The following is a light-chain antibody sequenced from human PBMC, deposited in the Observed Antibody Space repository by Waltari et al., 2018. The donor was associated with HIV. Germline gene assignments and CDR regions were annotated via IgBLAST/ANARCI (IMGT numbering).Light chain of an antibody. J-gene: IGLJ3*02. CDR1: ASSLRDTNF. CDR2: DVD. V-gene: IGLV2-11*01. CDR3: SAFVASSSWV. Sequence: SALTQPRSVSGSPGQSVSISCTGAASSLRDTNFVSWYQQHAVRVPRVLILDVDKRPSDVPGRFSASKSGDTASLTISGLQPDDEALYFCSAFVASSSWVFGGGTQL.